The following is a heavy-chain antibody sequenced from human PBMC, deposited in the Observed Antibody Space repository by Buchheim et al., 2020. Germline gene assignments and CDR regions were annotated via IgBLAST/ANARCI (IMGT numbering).Heavy chain of an antibody. D-gene: IGHD3-22*01. CDR1: GGSISSGGYY. CDR3: AGGGGVIYYYDSSGLDY. J-gene: IGHJ4*02. Sequence: QVQLQESGPGLVKPSQTLSLTCTVSGGSISSGGYYWSWIRQHPGKGLEWIGNIYYSGSTYYNPSLKSRVTISVDTSTNKFSLKLSSGTAAATAVYYRAGGGGVIYYYDSSGLDYWGQGTL. CDR2: IYYSGST. V-gene: IGHV4-31*03.